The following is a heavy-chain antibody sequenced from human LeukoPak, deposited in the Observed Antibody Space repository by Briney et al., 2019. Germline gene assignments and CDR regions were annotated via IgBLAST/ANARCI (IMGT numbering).Heavy chain of an antibody. CDR3: AREGPRYEIDY. Sequence: PGGSLRLSCAASGFTFSSYSMNWVRQAPGKGLEWASSISSSSSYIYYADSVKGRFTISRDNSKNTLYLQMNSLRAEDTAVYYCAREGPRYEIDYWGQGTLVTVSS. V-gene: IGHV3-21*01. CDR1: GFTFSSYS. CDR2: ISSSSSYI. D-gene: IGHD5-12*01. J-gene: IGHJ4*02.